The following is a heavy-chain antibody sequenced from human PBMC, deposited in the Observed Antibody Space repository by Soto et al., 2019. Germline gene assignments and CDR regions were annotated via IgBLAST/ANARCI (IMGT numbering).Heavy chain of an antibody. CDR3: ARVPRSYGRSFMFDY. D-gene: IGHD5-18*01. J-gene: IGHJ4*02. CDR1: GGAISGYY. Sequence: PSETLSLTCTVTGGAISGYYWTWIRQSDGEGLEWIGRIYSSGSTNYSPSLKSRITISVDTSNNQFSLNVNSLTAADTAVYYCARVPRSYGRSFMFDYWGQGTLVTVSS. CDR2: IYSSGST. V-gene: IGHV4-4*07.